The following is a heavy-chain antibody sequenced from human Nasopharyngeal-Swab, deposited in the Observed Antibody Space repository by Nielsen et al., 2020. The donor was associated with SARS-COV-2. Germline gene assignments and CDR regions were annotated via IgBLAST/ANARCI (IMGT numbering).Heavy chain of an antibody. CDR1: GFTFSSYA. Sequence: GESLKISCAASGFTFSSYAMHWARQAPGKGLVWVSRINTDGRTTNYADSVKGRFTISRDNAKNTLYLQMNSLSAEDTAVYYCVRDPNRHFDFWGRGTLVTVSS. J-gene: IGHJ2*01. V-gene: IGHV3-74*01. D-gene: IGHD1-14*01. CDR2: INTDGRTT. CDR3: VRDPNRHFDF.